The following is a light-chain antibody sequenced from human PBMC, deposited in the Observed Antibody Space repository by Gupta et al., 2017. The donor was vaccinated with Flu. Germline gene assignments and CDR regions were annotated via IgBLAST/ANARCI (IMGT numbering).Light chain of an antibody. J-gene: IGKJ4*01. Sequence: DIQMTQSPSTLSASVGDRVTITCRASQSISSWLAWYQQKPGKAPKLLIYKASSLESGVPSRFSGSGSRTEFTLTISSLQPDDFATYYCQQYNSYSRTFGGGTKVEIK. CDR3: QQYNSYSRT. CDR2: KAS. CDR1: QSISSW. V-gene: IGKV1-5*03.